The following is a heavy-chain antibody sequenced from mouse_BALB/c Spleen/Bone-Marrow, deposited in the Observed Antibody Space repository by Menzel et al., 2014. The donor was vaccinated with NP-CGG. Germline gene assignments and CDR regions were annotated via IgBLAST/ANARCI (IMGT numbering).Heavy chain of an antibody. V-gene: IGHV7-3*02. CDR3: ARDINYDIYWYFDV. CDR2: IRYKAKGYTT. D-gene: IGHD2-4*01. Sequence: EVKLVESGGGLVQPGGSLRLSCAPSGFTFTDYYMSWVRQPPGKALEWLGFIRYKAKGYTTEYSASVKGRFTISRDNSQSILYLQMNTLRAEDSATYYCARDINYDIYWYFDVWGAGTTVTVSS. J-gene: IGHJ1*01. CDR1: GFTFTDYY.